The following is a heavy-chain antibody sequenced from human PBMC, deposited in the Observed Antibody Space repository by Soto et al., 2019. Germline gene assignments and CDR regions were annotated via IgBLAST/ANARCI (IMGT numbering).Heavy chain of an antibody. CDR2: MNPNSGNT. J-gene: IGHJ6*03. Sequence: ASVKVSCKASGYTFTSYDINWVRQANGQGLEWMGWMNPNSGNTGYAQKFQGRVTMTRNTSISTAYMELSSLRSEDTAVYYCARGGTESYYYYYMDVWNKGTTVTVSS. D-gene: IGHD3-10*01. V-gene: IGHV1-8*01. CDR3: ARGGTESYYYYYMDV. CDR1: GYTFTSYD.